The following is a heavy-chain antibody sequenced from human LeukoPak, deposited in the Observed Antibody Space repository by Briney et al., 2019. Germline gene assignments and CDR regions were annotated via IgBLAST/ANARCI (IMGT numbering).Heavy chain of an antibody. J-gene: IGHJ2*01. D-gene: IGHD4-17*01. V-gene: IGHV5-51*01. CDR3: GRQSTVTRGWYFDL. CDR1: GYIFTSYW. Sequence: GESLQISCKGSGYIFTSYWIAWVRQMPGKGLELMGIIYPGDSNTKYSPSFQGHVTISADKSITTAYLQWSSLKASDSAMYYCGRQSTVTRGWYFDLWGLGTLVTVSS. CDR2: IYPGDSNT.